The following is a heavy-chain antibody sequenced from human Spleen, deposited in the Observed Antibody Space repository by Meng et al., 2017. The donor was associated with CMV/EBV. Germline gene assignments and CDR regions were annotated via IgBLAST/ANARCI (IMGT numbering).Heavy chain of an antibody. D-gene: IGHD2-15*01. V-gene: IGHV4-59*01. J-gene: IGHJ5*02. CDR3: ARDATYCSGGSCSYNWFDP. CDR2: IYYSGST. Sequence: SETLSLTCTVSGGSISSYYWSWIRQPPGKGLEWIGYIYYSGSTNYNPSLKSRVTISVDTSKNQFSLKLSSVTAAGTAVYYCARDATYCSGGSCSYNWFDPWGQGTLVTVSS. CDR1: GGSISSYY.